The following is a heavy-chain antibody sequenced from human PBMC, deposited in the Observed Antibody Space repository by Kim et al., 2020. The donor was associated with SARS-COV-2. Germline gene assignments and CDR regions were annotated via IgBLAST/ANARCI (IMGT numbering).Heavy chain of an antibody. D-gene: IGHD2-21*02. J-gene: IGHJ4*02. CDR3: ARDQVGDGDSAYTV. V-gene: IGHV3-33*01. Sequence: YAESVKGRFSVSRDDSKNTLYLQMIALTDQETAVYYCARDQVGDGDSAYTVWGQGSLVTVAS.